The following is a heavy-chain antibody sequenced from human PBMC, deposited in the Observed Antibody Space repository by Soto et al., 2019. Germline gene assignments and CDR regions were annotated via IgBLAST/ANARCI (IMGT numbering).Heavy chain of an antibody. J-gene: IGHJ2*01. CDR1: GFTFGYYG. CDR3: ARDLTSDWDLWSNWYFEL. CDR2: ISGSGGHI. D-gene: IGHD6-19*01. Sequence: EVQLVESGGGLVKPGGSLRISCAASGFTFGYYGVNWVRQAPGKGLEWISSISGSGGHIYYADSVKGRFTISRDNAKNSLFLQINCRRVEDTAGYYWARDLTSDWDLWSNWYFELWGRGTLVIVSS. V-gene: IGHV3-21*01.